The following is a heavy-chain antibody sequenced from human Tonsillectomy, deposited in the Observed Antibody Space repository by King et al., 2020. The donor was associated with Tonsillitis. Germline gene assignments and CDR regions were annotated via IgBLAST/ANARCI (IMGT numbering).Heavy chain of an antibody. CDR2: IYYSGST. J-gene: IGHJ4*02. CDR3: AGRGGYPRGGFDY. CDR1: GGSISSYY. Sequence: QVQLQESGPGLVKPSETLSLTCTVSGGSISSYYWSWIRQPPGKGLEWIGYIYYSGSTNYNPSLKSRVTISVDTSKNQFSLKLRSVTAADTAVYYCAGRGGYPRGGFDYWGQGTLVTVSS. V-gene: IGHV4-59*08. D-gene: IGHD5-12*01.